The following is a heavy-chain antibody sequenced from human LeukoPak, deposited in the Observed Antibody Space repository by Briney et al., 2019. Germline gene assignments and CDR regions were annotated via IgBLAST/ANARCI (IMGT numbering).Heavy chain of an antibody. CDR2: IIPIFGAT. Sequence: SVKVSCKASGGTFSNYAITWVRQAPGQGLEWMGGIIPIFGATTYAQKFQGRVTITADKSTSTAYMELSSLRSEDTAVYYCARGAQGYSLSNGPDYWGQGTLVTVSS. J-gene: IGHJ4*02. V-gene: IGHV1-69*06. CDR1: GGTFSNYA. D-gene: IGHD5-18*01. CDR3: ARGAQGYSLSNGPDY.